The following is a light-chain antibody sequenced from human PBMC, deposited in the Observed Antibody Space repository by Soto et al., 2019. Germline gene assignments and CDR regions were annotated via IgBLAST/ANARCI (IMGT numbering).Light chain of an antibody. V-gene: IGLV2-14*01. CDR2: DVT. Sequence: SVLTQPASVSGSPGQSITISCTGTSSDVGGYNYVSWYQQHPGKAPKLMIYDVTNRPSGVSSRFSGSKSGNTASLTISGLQFEDEADYYCASYTSSATYVIGTGTKVTVL. CDR3: ASYTSSATYV. CDR1: SSDVGGYNY. J-gene: IGLJ1*01.